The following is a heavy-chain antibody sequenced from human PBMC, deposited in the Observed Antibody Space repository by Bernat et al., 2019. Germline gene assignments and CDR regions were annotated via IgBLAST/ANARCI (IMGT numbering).Heavy chain of an antibody. CDR2: FYPGDSET. CDR1: GYSFTNYW. D-gene: IGHD2-15*01. CDR3: AGRYCSGGTCTNNWFDP. Sequence: EVQLVQSGAAVKKPGESLKISCKASGYSFTNYWLGWVRQMPGKGLEWMGIFYPGDSETRYSPSFQAQVTLSADKSISTAYLQWSSLKASDTAMYYCAGRYCSGGTCTNNWFDPWGQGTLVTVSS. V-gene: IGHV5-51*01. J-gene: IGHJ5*02.